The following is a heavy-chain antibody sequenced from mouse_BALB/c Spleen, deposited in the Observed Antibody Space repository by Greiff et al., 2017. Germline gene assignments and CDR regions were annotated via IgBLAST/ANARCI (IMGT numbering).Heavy chain of an antibody. CDR3: GRELYYGSSPFAY. Sequence: EVKLMESGPELVKPGASVKISCKASGFSFTGYFMNWVKQSHGKSLEWIGRINPYNGDTFYNQKFKGKATLTVDKSSSTAHMELLSLTSEDSAVYYCGRELYYGSSPFAYWGQGTLGTVAA. CDR2: INPYNGDT. CDR1: GFSFTGYF. J-gene: IGHJ3*01. V-gene: IGHV1-37*01. D-gene: IGHD1-1*01.